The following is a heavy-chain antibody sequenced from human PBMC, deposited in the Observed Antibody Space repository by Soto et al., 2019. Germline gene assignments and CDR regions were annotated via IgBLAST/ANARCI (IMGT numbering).Heavy chain of an antibody. CDR1: GYIFTAYY. J-gene: IGHJ3*02. CDR2: INPNSGGT. D-gene: IGHD2-2*01. V-gene: IGHV1-2*04. Sequence: QEQLVQSGVEVKKPGASVKVSCKASGYIFTAYYLHWLRQAPGQGLEWMGWINPNSGGTKYAQKFQGWVTMTRDTSINTAYMEVSRLTSDDTAVYYCARMCSEASCLCDAFDIWGQGTMVTVSS. CDR3: ARMCSEASCLCDAFDI.